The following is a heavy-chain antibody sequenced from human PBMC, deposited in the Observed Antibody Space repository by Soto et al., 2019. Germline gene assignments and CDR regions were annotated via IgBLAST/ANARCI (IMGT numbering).Heavy chain of an antibody. J-gene: IGHJ4*02. CDR3: AKESGIAAAGNGGPPFDY. CDR2: ISYDGSNK. Sequence: QVQLVESGGGVVQPGRSLRLSCAASGFTFSSYGMHWVRQAPGKGLEWVAVISYDGSNKYYADSVKGRFTISRDNSKNTRYLQMNSLRAEDTAVYYCAKESGIAAAGNGGPPFDYWGQGTLVTVSS. CDR1: GFTFSSYG. V-gene: IGHV3-30*18. D-gene: IGHD6-13*01.